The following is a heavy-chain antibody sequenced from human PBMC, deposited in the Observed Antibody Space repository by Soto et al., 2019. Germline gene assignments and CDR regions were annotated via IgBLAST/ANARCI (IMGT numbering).Heavy chain of an antibody. Sequence: QVQLQQWGAGLLKPSETLSLTCAVYGGSFSGYYWSWIRQPPGKGLEWIGEINHSGSTNYNPSLKSRVTISVDTSKNQFSMKLSSVTAADTAVYYCATRITMVRRAYGPRGCWLDPWGQGTLVTVSS. D-gene: IGHD3-10*01. V-gene: IGHV4-34*01. J-gene: IGHJ5*02. CDR1: GGSFSGYY. CDR2: INHSGST. CDR3: ATRITMVRRAYGPRGCWLDP.